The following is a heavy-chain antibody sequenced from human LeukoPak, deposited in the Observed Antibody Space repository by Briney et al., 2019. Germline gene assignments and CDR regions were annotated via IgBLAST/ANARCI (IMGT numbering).Heavy chain of an antibody. CDR1: GFTVSSNY. CDR3: ARVYCSSTSCYGHDAFDI. Sequence: PGGSLRLSCAASGFTVSSNYMSWVRQAPGKGLEWVSVIYSGGSTYYADSVKGRFTISRDNSKNTLYLQMNSLRAEGTAVYYCARVYCSSTSCYGHDAFDIWGQGTMVTVSS. J-gene: IGHJ3*02. V-gene: IGHV3-66*01. D-gene: IGHD2-2*01. CDR2: IYSGGST.